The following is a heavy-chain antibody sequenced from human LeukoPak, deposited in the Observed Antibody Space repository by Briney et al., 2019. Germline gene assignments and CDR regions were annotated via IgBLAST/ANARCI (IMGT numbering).Heavy chain of an antibody. J-gene: IGHJ4*02. D-gene: IGHD5-18*01. Sequence: SGTLSLTCAVSGGSIINSNWWSWVRQPPGKGLEWIGEIDHSGSTSYNPSLKSRVTISVDKSKNQFSLKLSSVTAADTAVYYCARRMGDTAMVTLIDYWGQGTLVTVSS. CDR1: GGSIINSNW. CDR3: ARRMGDTAMVTLIDY. CDR2: IDHSGST. V-gene: IGHV4-4*02.